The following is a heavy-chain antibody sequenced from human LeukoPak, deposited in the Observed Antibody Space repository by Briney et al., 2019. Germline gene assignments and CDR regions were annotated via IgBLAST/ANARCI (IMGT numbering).Heavy chain of an antibody. V-gene: IGHV3-64*01. CDR3: ARDVRGYSYGSYYYYYYYMDV. J-gene: IGHJ6*03. CDR2: ISSNGGST. Sequence: GGSLRLSCAASGFTFSSYAMHWVRQAPGKGLEYVSAISSNGGSTYYANSVKGRFTISRDNSKNTLYLQMGSLRAEDMAVYYCARDVRGYSYGSYYYYYYYMDVWAKGPRSPSP. D-gene: IGHD5-18*01. CDR1: GFTFSSYA.